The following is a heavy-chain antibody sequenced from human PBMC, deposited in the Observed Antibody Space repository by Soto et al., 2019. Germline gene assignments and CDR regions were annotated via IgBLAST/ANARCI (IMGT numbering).Heavy chain of an antibody. CDR1: GFSLSTRGVG. CDR2: IYWDDDK. CDR3: AHSSSTGLSSAYYFDY. Sequence: SGPTLVKPTQTLTLTCTFSGFSLSTRGVGVGWIRQPPGKALEWLALIYWDDDKRYSPSLKSRLTITKDTSKNQVVLTMTNMDPVDTATYYCAHSSSTGLSSAYYFDYWGQGTLVTVSS. V-gene: IGHV2-5*02. D-gene: IGHD6-19*01. J-gene: IGHJ4*02.